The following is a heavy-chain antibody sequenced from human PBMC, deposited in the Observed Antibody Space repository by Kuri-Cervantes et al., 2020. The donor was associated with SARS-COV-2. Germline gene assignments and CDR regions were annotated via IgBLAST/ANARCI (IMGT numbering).Heavy chain of an antibody. J-gene: IGHJ4*02. V-gene: IGHV1-18*01. CDR2: ISAYNGNT. CDR1: GYTFTSYG. D-gene: IGHD3-3*01. CDR3: ARGAKITIFGRMRGFDY. Sequence: ASVKVSCKPSGYTFTSYGISWVRQAPGQGLEWMGWISAYNGNTNYAQKLQGRATITRDTSASTAYMELSSLRSEDTAVYYCARGAKITIFGRMRGFDYWGQGTLVTVSS.